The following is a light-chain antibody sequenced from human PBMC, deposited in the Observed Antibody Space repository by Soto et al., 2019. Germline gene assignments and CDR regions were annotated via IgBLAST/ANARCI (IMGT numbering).Light chain of an antibody. CDR2: GIS. CDR3: QKYKTAPLT. J-gene: IGKJ4*01. V-gene: IGKV1-27*01. Sequence: DVQMTRTPTSLSASVGDRVILTCRASKSIGNWLAWYQQKPGKVPKLLISGISTLQSGVPSRFSGRGYGKEVNRTSSNLQPEDVATYYCQKYKTAPLTFDGGTKVDIK. CDR1: KSIGNW.